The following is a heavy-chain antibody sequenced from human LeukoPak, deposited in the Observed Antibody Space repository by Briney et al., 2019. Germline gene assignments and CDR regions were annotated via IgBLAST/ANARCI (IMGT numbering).Heavy chain of an antibody. CDR2: IRTSGSTK. Sequence: GGSLRLSCAASGFTFSSYSMNWVRQAPGKGLEWVSYIRTSGSTKYYTNSVKGRFTISRDNAKNSLYLQMNSLRAEDTAVYYCVREYSSSSGNVFDYWGQGTLVTVSS. J-gene: IGHJ4*02. D-gene: IGHD6-6*01. CDR3: VREYSSSSGNVFDY. V-gene: IGHV3-48*04. CDR1: GFTFSSYS.